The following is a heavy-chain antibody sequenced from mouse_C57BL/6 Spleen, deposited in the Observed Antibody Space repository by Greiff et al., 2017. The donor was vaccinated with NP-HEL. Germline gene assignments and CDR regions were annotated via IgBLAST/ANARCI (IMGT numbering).Heavy chain of an antibody. CDR2: INPNNGGT. CDR3: ARGGVTNTGDY. Sequence: EVQLQQSGPELVKPGASVKISCKASGYTFTDYYMNWVKQSHGKSLEWIGDINPNNGGTSYNQKFKGKATLTVDKSSSTAYMELRSLTSEDSAVYYCARGGVTNTGDYWGQGTTLTVSS. CDR1: GYTFTDYY. V-gene: IGHV1-26*01. J-gene: IGHJ2*01. D-gene: IGHD2-2*01.